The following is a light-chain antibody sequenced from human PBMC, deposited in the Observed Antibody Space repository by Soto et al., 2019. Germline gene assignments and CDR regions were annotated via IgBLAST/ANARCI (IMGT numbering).Light chain of an antibody. Sequence: EIVLTQSPGTLSLSPGDGATLSCRASQTVRSSYLAWYQQKPGQAPRLLLYGASRRASGIPDRFSGSESGTDFTLTISRLEPEDSAVYYCQQYETLPRTFGQGTKVEI. CDR1: QTVRSSY. CDR3: QQYETLPRT. V-gene: IGKV3-20*01. J-gene: IGKJ1*01. CDR2: GAS.